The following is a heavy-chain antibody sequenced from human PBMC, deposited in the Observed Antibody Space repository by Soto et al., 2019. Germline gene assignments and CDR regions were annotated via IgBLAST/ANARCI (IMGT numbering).Heavy chain of an antibody. Sequence: PGGSLRLSCAASGFTFSSYDMHWVRQATGKGLEWVSAIGTAGDTYYPGSVKGRFTISRENAKNSLFLQMNSLRAGDTAIYYCARNFLDFWSGVGFDPWGQGTLVTVS. CDR2: IGTAGDT. J-gene: IGHJ5*02. CDR3: ARNFLDFWSGVGFDP. D-gene: IGHD3-3*01. CDR1: GFTFSSYD. V-gene: IGHV3-13*04.